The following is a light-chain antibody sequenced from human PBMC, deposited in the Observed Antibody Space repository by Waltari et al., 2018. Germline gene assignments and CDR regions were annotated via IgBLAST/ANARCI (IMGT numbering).Light chain of an antibody. CDR1: QSVSSY. CDR3: QQLT. V-gene: IGKV3-11*01. Sequence: EIVLTQYPATLSLSPGERATLSCRASQSVSSYLAWYQQKPGQAPRLLIYDASNRATGIPARFSGSGSGTDFTLTISSLEPEDFAVYYCQQLTFGQGTKVEIK. CDR2: DAS. J-gene: IGKJ1*01.